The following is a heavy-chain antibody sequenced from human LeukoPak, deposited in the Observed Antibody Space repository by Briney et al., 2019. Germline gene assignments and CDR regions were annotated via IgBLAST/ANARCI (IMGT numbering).Heavy chain of an antibody. V-gene: IGHV7-4-1*02. D-gene: IGHD3-16*02. J-gene: IGHJ4*02. CDR1: GYTFTNYA. CDR3: ARAYQRLGELSLPDY. Sequence: ASVKVSCKASGYTFTNYAMNWVRQAPGQGLEWMVWIHPSTGNPTYAQDFTGRFVFSLDTSVSTTYLQISSLKAEDTAVYYCARAYQRLGELSLPDYWGQGTLVTVSS. CDR2: IHPSTGNP.